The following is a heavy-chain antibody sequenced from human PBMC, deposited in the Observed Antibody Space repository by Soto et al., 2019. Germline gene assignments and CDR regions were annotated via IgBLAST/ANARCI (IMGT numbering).Heavy chain of an antibody. D-gene: IGHD2-8*02. CDR1: GGSISIFF. J-gene: IGHJ4*02. CDR3: ARDTGGWNYFDY. V-gene: IGHV4-59*01. Sequence: SGTLSLTCTVSGGSISIFFWSWIRQTPGKGLEWIGYIYYSGSTNYNPSLKSRVTISVDTSKNQFSLKLSSVTAADTAVYYCARDTGGWNYFDYWGQGTLVTVSS. CDR2: IYYSGST.